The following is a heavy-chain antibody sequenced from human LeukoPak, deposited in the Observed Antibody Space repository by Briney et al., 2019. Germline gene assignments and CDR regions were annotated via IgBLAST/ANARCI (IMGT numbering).Heavy chain of an antibody. V-gene: IGHV3-23*01. CDR2: ISASGAST. D-gene: IGHD5-18*01. CDR3: AKTYRDYFDY. CDR1: GSTFNSYA. Sequence: PGGSLRLSCAASGSTFNSYAMNWVRQAPGKGLEWISAISASGASTFYADSVKGRFTISRDNAKNTVSLQLNSLRAEDTAIYYCAKTYRDYFDYWGRGTLVTVSS. J-gene: IGHJ4*02.